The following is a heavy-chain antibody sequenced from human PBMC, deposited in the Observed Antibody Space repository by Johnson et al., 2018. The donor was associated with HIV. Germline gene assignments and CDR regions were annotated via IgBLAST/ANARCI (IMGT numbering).Heavy chain of an antibody. CDR3: ARDREYGLAWGWALDI. Sequence: QVQLVESGGGVVQPGRSLRLSCAASGFTFSYYAMHWVRQAPGKGLEWMAVISHDGSNRYYADSVKGRFTISRDNSKNTLYLQTNSLRGGDTAVYYCARDREYGLAWGWALDIWGQGTMVTVSS. D-gene: IGHD6-19*01. J-gene: IGHJ3*02. CDR2: ISHDGSNR. V-gene: IGHV3-30*04. CDR1: GFTFSYYA.